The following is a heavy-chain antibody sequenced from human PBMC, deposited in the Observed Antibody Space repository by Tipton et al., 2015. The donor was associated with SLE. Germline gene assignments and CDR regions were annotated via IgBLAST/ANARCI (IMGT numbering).Heavy chain of an antibody. CDR2: INHSGST. D-gene: IGHD6-6*01. CDR3: ARVGGSSSGYFDL. J-gene: IGHJ2*01. CDR1: GGSFSGYY. V-gene: IGHV4-34*01. Sequence: TLSLTCAVYGGSFSGYYWSWIRQPPGKGLEWIGEINHSGSTNYNPSLKSRVTISVDTSKNQFSLKLSSVTAADTAVYYCARVGGSSSGYFDLWGRGTLVTVSS.